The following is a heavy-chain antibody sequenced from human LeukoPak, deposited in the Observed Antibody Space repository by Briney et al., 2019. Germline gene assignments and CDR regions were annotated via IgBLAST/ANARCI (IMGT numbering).Heavy chain of an antibody. J-gene: IGHJ4*02. V-gene: IGHV3-21*01. CDR1: GFTFSSYT. CDR2: ISTSSSYI. D-gene: IGHD1-1*01. CDR3: ARDRGWNDGLLY. Sequence: GGSLRLSCAASGFTFSSYTMNWVRQAPGKGLEWVSSISTSSSYIYYADSLKGRFTISRDNAENSLYLQMNSLRAEDTAVYFCARDRGWNDGLLYWGQGTLVTVSS.